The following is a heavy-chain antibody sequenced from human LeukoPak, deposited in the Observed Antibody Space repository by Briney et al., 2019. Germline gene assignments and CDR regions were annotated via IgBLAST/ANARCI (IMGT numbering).Heavy chain of an antibody. CDR3: ARSGWYSVDY. J-gene: IGHJ4*02. CDR1: GESFSGYY. D-gene: IGHD6-19*01. CDR2: INHSGST. V-gene: IGHV4-34*01. Sequence: SETLSLTCAVYGESFSGYYWSWIRQPPGKGLEWIGEINHSGSTNYNPSLKSRVTISVDTSKNQFSLKLSSVTAADTAVYYCARSGWYSVDYWGQGALVTVSS.